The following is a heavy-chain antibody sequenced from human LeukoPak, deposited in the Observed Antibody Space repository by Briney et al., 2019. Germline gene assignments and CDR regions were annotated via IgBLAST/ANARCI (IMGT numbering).Heavy chain of an antibody. CDR3: ARDGVGSAPDY. D-gene: IGHD6-19*01. V-gene: IGHV4-59*01. J-gene: IGHJ4*02. Sequence: SETLSLTCTVSGGSISSYYWSWIRQPPGKGLEWIGYIYYSGSTNYNPSLKSRVTISVDTSKNQFSLRLSSVTAADTAVYYCARDGVGSAPDYWGQGTLVTVSS. CDR2: IYYSGST. CDR1: GGSISSYY.